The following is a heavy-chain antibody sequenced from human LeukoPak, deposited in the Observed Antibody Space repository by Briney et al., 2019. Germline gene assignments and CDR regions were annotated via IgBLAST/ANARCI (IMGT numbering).Heavy chain of an antibody. V-gene: IGHV4-39*01. CDR2: IYYSGST. D-gene: IGHD3-10*01. CDR1: GGSISSSSYY. CDR3: ARRGITPDAFDI. Sequence: SETLSLTCTVSGGSISSSSYYWGWIRQPPGKGLGWIGSIYYSGSTYYNPSLKSRVTISVDTSKNQFSLKLSSVTAADTAVYYCARRGITPDAFDIWGQGTMVTASS. J-gene: IGHJ3*02.